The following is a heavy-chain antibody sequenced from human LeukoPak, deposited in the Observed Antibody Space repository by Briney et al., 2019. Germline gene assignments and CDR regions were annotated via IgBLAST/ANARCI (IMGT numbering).Heavy chain of an antibody. D-gene: IGHD3-3*02. CDR1: AFTFSSYS. J-gene: IGHJ3*01. CDR3: ARDRAFW. Sequence: GGSLRLSCAADAFTFSSYSMNWVRQAPGKGLEWASNISSSSSTIYYADSVNGRFTISRDNAKNSLYLQMNSLRAEHTVVYYCARDRAFWWGQGTMVTVSS. CDR2: ISSSSSTI. V-gene: IGHV3-48*01.